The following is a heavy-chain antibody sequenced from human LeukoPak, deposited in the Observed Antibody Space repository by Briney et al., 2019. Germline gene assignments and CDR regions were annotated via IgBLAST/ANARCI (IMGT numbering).Heavy chain of an antibody. D-gene: IGHD3-10*01. CDR3: ATAGDRGPNWYFDL. J-gene: IGHJ2*01. CDR1: GGTFSSYA. V-gene: IGHV1-69*05. CDR2: IIPIFGTA. Sequence: ASVNVSRKASGGTFSSYAISWVRQAPGQGLEWMGGIIPIFGTANYAQKFQGRVTITTDESTSTAYMELSSLRSEDTAVYYCATAGDRGPNWYFDLWGRGTLVTVSS.